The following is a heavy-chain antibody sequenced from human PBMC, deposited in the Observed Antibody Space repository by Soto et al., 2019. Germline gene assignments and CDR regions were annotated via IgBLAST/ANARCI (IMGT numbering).Heavy chain of an antibody. J-gene: IGHJ4*02. Sequence: GASVKVSCKASGYTFTSYGISWVRQAPGQGLEWMGWISAYNGNTSYAQKLQGRVTMTTDTSTSTAYMELRSLRSDDTAVYYCARGPGAMVRGVNDYWGQGTLVTVSS. CDR1: GYTFTSYG. D-gene: IGHD3-10*01. CDR2: ISAYNGNT. CDR3: ARGPGAMVRGVNDY. V-gene: IGHV1-18*01.